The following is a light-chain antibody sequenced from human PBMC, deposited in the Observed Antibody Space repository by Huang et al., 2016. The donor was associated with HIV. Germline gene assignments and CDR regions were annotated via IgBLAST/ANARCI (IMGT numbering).Light chain of an antibody. CDR3: LRDYSYPRT. Sequence: AIQMTQSPSSLSASVGDRVTITCRASQDMRNDLGWYQQKPGKAPKFLIYAASNLQDGVPARFSCSGSGTFFTLSISSLQPEDFATYYCLRDYSYPRTFGQGTKVEVK. CDR1: QDMRND. J-gene: IGKJ1*01. CDR2: AAS. V-gene: IGKV1-6*01.